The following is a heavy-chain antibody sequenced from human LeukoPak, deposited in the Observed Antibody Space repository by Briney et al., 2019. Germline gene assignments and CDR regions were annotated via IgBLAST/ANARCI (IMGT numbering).Heavy chain of an antibody. Sequence: GGSLRLSCAASGFTFSSYSMNWIRQAPGKGLEWVSSISSSTSYIYYADSVKGRFTISKDNAKNSLYLQINSLRAEDTAVYYCARAGGSTVSHSDYWGQGTLVTVSS. V-gene: IGHV3-21*01. CDR3: ARAGGSTVSHSDY. CDR1: GFTFSSYS. CDR2: ISSSTSYI. D-gene: IGHD4-17*01. J-gene: IGHJ4*02.